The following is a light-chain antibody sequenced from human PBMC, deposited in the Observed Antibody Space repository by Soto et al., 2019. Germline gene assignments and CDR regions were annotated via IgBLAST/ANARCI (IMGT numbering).Light chain of an antibody. CDR2: DAS. J-gene: IGKJ1*01. CDR1: QSISSY. Sequence: DIQMTQSPSSLSASVGDRVTITCRASQSISSYLNWYQQKPGKAPKLLIYDASSLESGVPSRFSGSGSGTDFTLTITSLQPGDFATYYCRQSFTTPRTFGQGTKVDIK. V-gene: IGKV1-39*01. CDR3: RQSFTTPRT.